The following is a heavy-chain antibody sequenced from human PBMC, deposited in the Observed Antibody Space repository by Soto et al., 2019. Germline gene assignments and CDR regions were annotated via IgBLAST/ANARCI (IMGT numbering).Heavy chain of an antibody. CDR2: INPTGSMT. J-gene: IGHJ3*02. CDR3: ARDTGYDHDAFDI. CDR1: GYSFITSYH. D-gene: IGHD5-12*01. V-gene: IGHV1-46*01. Sequence: ASVKVSCKASGYSFITSYHMHWVRQAPGQGLEWMGIINPTGSMTSYSQKFQGRLTMTRDTSTATDYMELSNLTSEDTAPYFCARDTGYDHDAFDIWGQGTMVTVSS.